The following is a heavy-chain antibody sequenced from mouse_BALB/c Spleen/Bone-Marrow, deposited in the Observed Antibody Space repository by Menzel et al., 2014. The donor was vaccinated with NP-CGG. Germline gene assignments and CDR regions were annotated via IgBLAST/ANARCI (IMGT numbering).Heavy chain of an antibody. CDR3: AVYYYGRSSFAY. J-gene: IGHJ3*01. CDR2: IDPANVNT. Sequence: VQLQQSGAELVKPGASVKLSCTASDFNIKDAYMHWVKQRPEQGLEWIGRIDPANVNTKYDTKFQGKATITADTSSNTAYLLLSSLTSEDTAVYYCAVYYYGRSSFAYWGQGTLVTVPA. V-gene: IGHV14-3*02. D-gene: IGHD1-1*01. CDR1: DFNIKDAY.